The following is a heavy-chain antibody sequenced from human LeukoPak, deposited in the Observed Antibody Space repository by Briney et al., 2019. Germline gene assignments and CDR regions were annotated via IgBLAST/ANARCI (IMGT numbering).Heavy chain of an antibody. Sequence: GGSLRLSCAASGFTFSSYGMHWVRQAPGKGLEWVAFIRYDGSNKYYADSVKGRFTISRDNSKNTLYLQMNSLRAEDTAVYYCAKELALTYGSGSYPGDYWGQGTLVTVSS. CDR2: IRYDGSNK. V-gene: IGHV3-30*02. CDR1: GFTFSSYG. J-gene: IGHJ4*02. D-gene: IGHD3-10*01. CDR3: AKELALTYGSGSYPGDY.